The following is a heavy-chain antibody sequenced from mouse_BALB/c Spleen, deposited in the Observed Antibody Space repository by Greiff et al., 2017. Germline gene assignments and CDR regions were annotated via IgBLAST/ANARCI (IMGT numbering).Heavy chain of an antibody. CDR1: GFTFTDYY. J-gene: IGHJ4*01. CDR3: ARDGGNYVWAMDY. V-gene: IGHV7-3*02. CDR2: IRNKADGYTT. D-gene: IGHD2-1*01. Sequence: EVKLVESGGGLVQPGGSLRLSCATSGFTFTDYYMSWVRQPPGKALEWLGFIRNKADGYTTEYSASVKARFTISRDNSQSILYLQMNTLRAEDSATYSCARDGGNYVWAMDYWGQGTSVTVSS.